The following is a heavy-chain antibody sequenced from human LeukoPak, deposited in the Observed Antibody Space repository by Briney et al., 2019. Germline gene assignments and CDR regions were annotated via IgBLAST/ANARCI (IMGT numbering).Heavy chain of an antibody. Sequence: AGSLRLSCAASGFTFSSYWMHWVRQVPGKGLVWVSRINSDGSSTSYADSVKGRFTISRDNAKNTLYLQMNSLRAEDTAVYYCASRVNSGWSFDYWGQGTLVTVSS. CDR2: INSDGSST. CDR1: GFTFSSYW. V-gene: IGHV3-74*01. J-gene: IGHJ4*02. CDR3: ASRVNSGWSFDY. D-gene: IGHD6-19*01.